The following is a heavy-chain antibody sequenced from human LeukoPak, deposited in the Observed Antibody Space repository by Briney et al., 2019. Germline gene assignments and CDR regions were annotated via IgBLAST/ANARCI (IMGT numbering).Heavy chain of an antibody. CDR3: ARDTHPYYYDSSGYYP. D-gene: IGHD3-22*01. CDR1: GGSFSGYY. Sequence: SETLSLTCAVYGGSFSGYYWSWIRQPPGKGLEWIGEINHSGSTNYNPSLKSRVTISVDTPKNQFSLKLSSVTAADTAVYYCARDTHPYYYDSSGYYPWGQGTLVTVSS. V-gene: IGHV4-34*01. J-gene: IGHJ5*02. CDR2: INHSGST.